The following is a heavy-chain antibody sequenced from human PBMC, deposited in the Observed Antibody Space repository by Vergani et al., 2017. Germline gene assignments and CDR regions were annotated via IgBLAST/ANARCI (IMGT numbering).Heavy chain of an antibody. CDR3: ARIGGREDY. V-gene: IGHV4-61*02. J-gene: IGHJ4*02. CDR2: IYTSGST. D-gene: IGHD3-16*01. CDR1: GGSISSGSYY. Sequence: QVQLQESGPGLVKPSQTLSLTCTVSGGSISSGSYYWSWIRQPAGKGLEWIGRIYTSGSTNYNPSLKSRVTISVDTSKNQFSLKLSSVTAADTAVYYCARIGGREDYWGQGTLVTVSS.